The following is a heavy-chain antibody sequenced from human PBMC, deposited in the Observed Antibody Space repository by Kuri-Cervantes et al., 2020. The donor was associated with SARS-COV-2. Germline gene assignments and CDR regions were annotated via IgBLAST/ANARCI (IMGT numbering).Heavy chain of an antibody. Sequence: GGSLRLSCKGSGYSFTSYWIGWVRQMPGKGLEWMGIIYPGDSDTRYSPSFQGQVTISADKSISTAYLQWGSLKASDTAMYYCARRRSGIAAANNWFDPWGQGTLVTVSS. J-gene: IGHJ5*02. V-gene: IGHV5-51*01. CDR3: ARRRSGIAAANNWFDP. CDR1: GYSFTSYW. CDR2: IYPGDSDT. D-gene: IGHD6-13*01.